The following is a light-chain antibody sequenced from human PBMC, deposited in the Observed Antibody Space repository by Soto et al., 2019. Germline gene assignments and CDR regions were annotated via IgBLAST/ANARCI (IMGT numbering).Light chain of an antibody. CDR2: DAS. V-gene: IGKV1-33*01. Sequence: DIQMTQSPSSLSASVGDRVTITCQASQDISNYLNWYQQKPGKAPKLLIYDASNLETGVPSRFSGSGSGTDFTLTISSLQTEDFDTYSCQQTYTTNETLGQGTKVDIK. J-gene: IGKJ1*01. CDR1: QDISNY. CDR3: QQTYTTNET.